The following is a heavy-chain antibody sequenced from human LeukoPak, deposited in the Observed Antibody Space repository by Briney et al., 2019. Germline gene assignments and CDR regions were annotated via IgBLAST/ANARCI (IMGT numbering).Heavy chain of an antibody. J-gene: IGHJ3*02. Sequence: GASVKVSCKASGYTFTSYGISWVRQAPGQGLEWMGWISAYNSNTNYAQKLQGRVTMTTDTSTSTAYMELRSLRSDDTAVYYCARDCFYDYYDSSGDCDDAFDIWGQGTMVTVSS. CDR1: GYTFTSYG. CDR2: ISAYNSNT. CDR3: ARDCFYDYYDSSGDCDDAFDI. V-gene: IGHV1-18*01. D-gene: IGHD3-22*01.